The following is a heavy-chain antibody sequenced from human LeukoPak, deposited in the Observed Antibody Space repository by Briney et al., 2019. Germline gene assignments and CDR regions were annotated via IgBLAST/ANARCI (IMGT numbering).Heavy chain of an antibody. CDR3: ARDRVNWNDVGGLFDY. D-gene: IGHD1-1*01. CDR1: GFTVSSNY. V-gene: IGHV3-53*01. J-gene: IGHJ4*02. CDR2: IYSGGST. Sequence: GGSLRLSCAASGFTVSSNYMSWVRQAPGKGLEWVSLIYSGGSTSYADSVKGRFTFSRDNSKNTLYLQMNSLRAEDTAVYYCARDRVNWNDVGGLFDYWGQGALVTVSS.